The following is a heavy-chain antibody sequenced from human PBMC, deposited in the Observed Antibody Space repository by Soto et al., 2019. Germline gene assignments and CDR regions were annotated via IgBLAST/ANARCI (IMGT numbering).Heavy chain of an antibody. V-gene: IGHV3-30*18. J-gene: IGHJ5*02. Sequence: LRLSCAASGFTFSSYGMHWVRQAPGKGLEWVAVTSYDGSNKYYADSVKGRFTISRDNSKNTLYLQMNRLRAEDTAVYYCAKDLGLNWFDPWGQGTLVTVSS. CDR1: GFTFSSYG. CDR3: AKDLGLNWFDP. CDR2: TSYDGSNK.